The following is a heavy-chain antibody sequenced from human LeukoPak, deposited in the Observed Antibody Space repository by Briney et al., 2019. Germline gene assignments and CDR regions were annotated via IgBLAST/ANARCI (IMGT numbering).Heavy chain of an antibody. CDR2: ISSSGRTI. J-gene: IGHJ6*02. CDR3: ARGDEYCSSTSCYAGPSYGLDV. CDR1: GFTFSSYE. Sequence: GGSLRLSCAASGFTFSSYEFNWVRQAPGKGLEWVSYISSSGRTIFYADSVKGRFTISRDNAKNSLYLQMNGLRAEDTAVYHCARGDEYCSSTSCYAGPSYGLDVWGQGTTVTVSS. D-gene: IGHD2-2*01. V-gene: IGHV3-48*03.